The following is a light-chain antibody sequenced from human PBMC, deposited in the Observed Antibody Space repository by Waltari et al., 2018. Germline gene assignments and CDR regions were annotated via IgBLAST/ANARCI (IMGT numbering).Light chain of an antibody. J-gene: IGKJ1*01. CDR1: QSVSIN. V-gene: IGKV3-15*01. Sequence: EIVMTQSPATLSVSPGESATLSCRASQSVSINLAWYQQKPGQAPRLLISGASTRATGIPARFSGSGSGTEFTLTISSLQSEDFAVYYCQQYNNWGTFGQGTKVEIK. CDR3: QQYNNWGT. CDR2: GAS.